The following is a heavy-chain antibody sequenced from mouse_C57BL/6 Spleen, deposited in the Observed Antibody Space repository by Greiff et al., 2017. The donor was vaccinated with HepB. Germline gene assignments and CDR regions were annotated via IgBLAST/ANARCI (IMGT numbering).Heavy chain of an antibody. CDR1: GYTFTDYN. CDR2: INPNNGGT. D-gene: IGHD2-4*01. J-gene: IGHJ4*01. Sequence: EVQVVESGPELVKPGASVKIPCKASGYTFTDYNMDWVKQSHGKSLEWIGDINPNNGGTIYNQKFKGKATLTVDKSSSTAYMELRSLTSEDTAVYYCARRSTMITTVYAMDYWGQGTSVTVSS. CDR3: ARRSTMITTVYAMDY. V-gene: IGHV1-18*01.